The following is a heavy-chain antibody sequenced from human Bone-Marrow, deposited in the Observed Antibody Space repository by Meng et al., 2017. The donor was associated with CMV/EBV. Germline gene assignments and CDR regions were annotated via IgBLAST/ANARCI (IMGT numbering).Heavy chain of an antibody. CDR3: ARVNQRRGVRPNYYYYGMDV. Sequence: ASVKVSCKASGYTFTGYYMHWVRQAPGQGLEWMGWINPNSGGTNYAQKFQGRVTMTTDTSTSTAYMELRSLRSDDTAMYYCARVNQRRGVRPNYYYYGMDVWGEGTTVTVSS. J-gene: IGHJ6*04. V-gene: IGHV1-2*02. CDR1: GYTFTGYY. CDR2: INPNSGGT. D-gene: IGHD3-10*01.